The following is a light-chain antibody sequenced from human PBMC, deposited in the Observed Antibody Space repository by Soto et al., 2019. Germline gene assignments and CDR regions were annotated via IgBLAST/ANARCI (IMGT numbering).Light chain of an antibody. Sequence: QSALTQPASVSGSPGQSITISCTGTSSDVGAYNYVSWYQQHPGKAPKLMIYDVSNRPSGVSDRFSGSKSGNTASLTISGLQAGDEADYYCSSYTSSGTWVFGGGTKLTVL. J-gene: IGLJ3*02. CDR2: DVS. V-gene: IGLV2-14*03. CDR3: SSYTSSGTWV. CDR1: SSDVGAYNY.